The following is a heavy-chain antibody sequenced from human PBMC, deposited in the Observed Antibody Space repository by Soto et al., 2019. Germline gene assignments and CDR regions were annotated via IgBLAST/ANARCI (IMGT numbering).Heavy chain of an antibody. J-gene: IGHJ4*02. CDR2: INPSGGST. CDR1: GYTFTSYY. D-gene: IGHD5-12*01. CDR3: ALLYPHPPSKNVDIVATIPFDY. Sequence: ASVKVSCKASGYTFTSYYMHWVRQAPGQGLEWMGIINPSGGSTSYAQKFQGRVTMTRDTSTSTVYMELSSLRSEDTAVYFCALLYPHPPSKNVDIVATIPFDYWGQGTLVTVSS. V-gene: IGHV1-46*03.